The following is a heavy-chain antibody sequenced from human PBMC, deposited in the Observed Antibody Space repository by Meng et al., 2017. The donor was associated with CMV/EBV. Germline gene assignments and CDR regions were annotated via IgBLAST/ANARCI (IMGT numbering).Heavy chain of an antibody. CDR2: IVVGSGNT. V-gene: IGHV1-58*01. D-gene: IGHD2-8*01. J-gene: IGHJ4*02. Sequence: SVKVSCKASGFTFTSSAVQWVRQARGQRLEWIGWIVVGSGNTNYAQKFQERVTITRDTSTSTAYMELSSLRSEDTAVYYCAAFRWANGVPFFWDYWGQGTLVTVSS. CDR1: GFTFTSSA. CDR3: AAFRWANGVPFFWDY.